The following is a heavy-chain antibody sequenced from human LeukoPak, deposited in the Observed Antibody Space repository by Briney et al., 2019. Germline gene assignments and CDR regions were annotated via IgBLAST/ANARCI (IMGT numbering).Heavy chain of an antibody. CDR2: INSDGSST. CDR1: GFTFISYW. CDR3: ARALYSGSSRYFDY. D-gene: IGHD1-26*01. V-gene: IGHV3-74*01. Sequence: PGGSLRLSCAASGFTFISYWMHWVRQAPGKGLVWVSRINSDGSSTSYADSVKGRFTISRDNAKNTLYLQVNSLRAEDTAVYYCARALYSGSSRYFDYWGQGTLVTVSS. J-gene: IGHJ4*02.